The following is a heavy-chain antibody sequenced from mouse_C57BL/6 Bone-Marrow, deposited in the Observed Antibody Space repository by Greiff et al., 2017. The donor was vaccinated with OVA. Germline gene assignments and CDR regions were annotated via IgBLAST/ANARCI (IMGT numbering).Heavy chain of an antibody. Sequence: ESGAELARPGASVKLSCKASGYTFTSSGISWVKQRTGQGLEWIGEIYPRSGNTYYNEKFKGKATLTADKSSSTAYMELRSLTSEDSAVYFCARGAYYGSSYFDYWGQGTTLTVSS. J-gene: IGHJ2*01. CDR3: ARGAYYGSSYFDY. V-gene: IGHV1-81*01. CDR1: GYTFTSSG. D-gene: IGHD1-1*01. CDR2: IYPRSGNT.